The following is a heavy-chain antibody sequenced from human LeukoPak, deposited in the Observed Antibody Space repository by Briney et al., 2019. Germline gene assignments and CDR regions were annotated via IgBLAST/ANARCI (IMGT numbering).Heavy chain of an antibody. D-gene: IGHD3-16*02. Sequence: SETLSLTCAVYGGSFSGYYWSWIRQPPGKGLEWIGEINHSGSTNYNPSLKSRVTISVDTSKNQFSLKLSSVTAADTAVYYCARGPAYYVWGSYRSRPLDYWGQGTLVTVS. CDR1: GGSFSGYY. V-gene: IGHV4-34*01. CDR2: INHSGST. J-gene: IGHJ4*02. CDR3: ARGPAYYVWGSYRSRPLDY.